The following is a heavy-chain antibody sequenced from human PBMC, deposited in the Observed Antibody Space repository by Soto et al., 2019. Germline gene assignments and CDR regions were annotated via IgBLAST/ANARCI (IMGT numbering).Heavy chain of an antibody. V-gene: IGHV3-33*06. Sequence: PGGSLRLSCAASGFTFSSYGMHWVRQAPGKGLEWVAVIWYDGSNKYYADSVKGRFTISRDNSKNTLYLQMNSLRAEDTAVYYCAKTPNYGEHVPFDYWGQGTLVTVSS. CDR1: GFTFSSYG. CDR3: AKTPNYGEHVPFDY. J-gene: IGHJ4*02. D-gene: IGHD4-17*01. CDR2: IWYDGSNK.